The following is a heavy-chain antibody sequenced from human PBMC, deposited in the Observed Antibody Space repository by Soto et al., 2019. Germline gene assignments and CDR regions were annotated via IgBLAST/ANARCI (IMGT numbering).Heavy chain of an antibody. CDR2: ISAYNGNT. J-gene: IGHJ6*02. CDR3: AREGYCRSGSCALYYHEYFGMDV. D-gene: IGHD2-15*01. CDR1: GYTFDRYG. Sequence: QVQLVQSGAEVKKSGASVKVSCKTSGYTFDRYGVSWVRQAPGQGLEWMGWISAYNGNTNYAQNLKGRVIMTIDTSTGMAYLALRSLTSDDTAVYYCAREGYCRSGSCALYYHEYFGMDVRGQGTSVTVSS. V-gene: IGHV1-18*01.